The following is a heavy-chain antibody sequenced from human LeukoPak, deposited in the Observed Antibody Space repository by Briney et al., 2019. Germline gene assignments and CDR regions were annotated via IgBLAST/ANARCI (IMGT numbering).Heavy chain of an antibody. CDR1: GGSINTSGYY. D-gene: IGHD1-26*01. CDR3: ARLGGYPHGPDPVDY. CDR2: IFYSGIT. V-gene: IGHV4-39*01. J-gene: IGHJ4*02. Sequence: SETLSLTCTVSGGSINTSGYYWGWIRQPPGKGLEWIGDIFYSGITFYNPSLKSRVTLSVSTSINRFSLKLSSVTAADAAVYFCARLGGYPHGPDPVDYWGQGTLVTVSS.